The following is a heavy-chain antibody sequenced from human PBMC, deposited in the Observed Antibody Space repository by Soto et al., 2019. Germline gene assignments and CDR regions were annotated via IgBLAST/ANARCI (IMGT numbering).Heavy chain of an antibody. CDR2: MNPNSGNT. CDR1: GYTFTTYD. J-gene: IGHJ1*01. Sequence: QVQLVQSGADVKKPGASVKVSCKASGYTFTTYDINWVRQAAGQGLEWMGWMNPNSGNTGYAQKFQGRVTMTRNTSTSTGYMELSGLTSEDTAVYYCARGRAPGGDYRSNFQHWGQGTLVTVSS. D-gene: IGHD4-4*01. V-gene: IGHV1-8*01. CDR3: ARGRAPGGDYRSNFQH.